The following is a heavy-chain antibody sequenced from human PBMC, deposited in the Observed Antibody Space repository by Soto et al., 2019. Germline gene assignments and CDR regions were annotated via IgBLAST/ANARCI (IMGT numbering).Heavy chain of an antibody. D-gene: IGHD3-9*01. CDR1: GFIFNNAL. V-gene: IGHV3-15*07. J-gene: IGHJ4*02. CDR2: IKNKADGGTT. Sequence: EVQLLESGGGLVKPGGSLRLSCAASGFIFNNALMNWVRQAPGKGLEWVGRIKNKADGGTTDYAAPVKGRFSISRDASKKTLYLQMNSLKTEDTGLYYRTAPLTGYIIGSWGQGTLVIVSS. CDR3: TAPLTGYIIGS.